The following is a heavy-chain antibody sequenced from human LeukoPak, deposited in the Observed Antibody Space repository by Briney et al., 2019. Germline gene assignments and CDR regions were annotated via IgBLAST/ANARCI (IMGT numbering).Heavy chain of an antibody. V-gene: IGHV3-23*01. CDR2: ISGSGGST. D-gene: IGHD2-8*01. CDR3: AKASGVYAIIYWFDL. J-gene: IGHJ5*02. Sequence: GRSLRLSWAASGFTFSSYAMSWVRQAPGKGLEWVSAISGSGGSTYYADSVKGRFTISRDNSKNTLYLQMNSLRAEDTAVYYCAKASGVYAIIYWFDLWGQGTLVTVSS. CDR1: GFTFSSYA.